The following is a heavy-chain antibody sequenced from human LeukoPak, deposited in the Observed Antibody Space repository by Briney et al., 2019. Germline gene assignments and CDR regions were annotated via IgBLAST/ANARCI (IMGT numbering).Heavy chain of an antibody. CDR3: ARGDYHYGMDV. CDR1: GGSISSYY. Sequence: SETLSLTCTASGGSISSYYWSWIRQPPGKGLEWIGYIYYSGSTNYNPSLKSRVTISVDTSKNQFSLKLSSVTAADTAVYYCARGDYHYGMDVWGQGTTVTVSS. CDR2: IYYSGST. V-gene: IGHV4-59*08. J-gene: IGHJ6*02.